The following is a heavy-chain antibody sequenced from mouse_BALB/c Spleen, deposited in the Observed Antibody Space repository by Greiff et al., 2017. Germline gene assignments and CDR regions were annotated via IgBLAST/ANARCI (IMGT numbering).Heavy chain of an antibody. V-gene: IGHV5-15*02. J-gene: IGHJ4*01. Sequence: DVMLVESGGGLVQPGGSRKLSCAASGFTFSDYGMAWVRQAPGKGPEWVAFISNLAYSIYYADTVTGRFTISRENAKNTLYLEMSSLRSEDTAMYYCARATATYYAMDYWGQGTSVTVSS. CDR1: GFTFSDYG. CDR2: ISNLAYSI. CDR3: ARATATYYAMDY. D-gene: IGHD1-2*01.